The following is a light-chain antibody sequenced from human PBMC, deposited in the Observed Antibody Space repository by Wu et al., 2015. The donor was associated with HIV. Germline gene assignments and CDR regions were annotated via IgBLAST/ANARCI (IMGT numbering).Light chain of an antibody. J-gene: IGKJ3*01. CDR3: QQYASSPFT. CDR2: DTS. V-gene: IGKV3-20*01. CDR1: QSVSTY. Sequence: EIMLTQSPATLSLSPGERATLSCRASQSVSTYLAWYQQKPGQAPRLLIYDTSIRATGIPDRFSGSGSGTDFTLTISVLEPEDFVMYYCQQYASSPFTFGPGT.